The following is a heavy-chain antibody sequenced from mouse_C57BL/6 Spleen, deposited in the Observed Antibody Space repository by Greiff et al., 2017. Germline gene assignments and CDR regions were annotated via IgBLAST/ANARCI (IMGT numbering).Heavy chain of an antibody. J-gene: IGHJ2*01. CDR3: ARLAEFITTVENYFDY. V-gene: IGHV1-26*01. CDR2: INPNNGGT. CDR1: GYTFTDYY. Sequence: EVQLQQSGPKLVKPGASVKISCKASGYTFTDYYMNWVKQSHGKSLEWIGDINPNNGGTSYNQKFKGKATLTVDKSSSTAYMELRSLTSEDSAVYYCARLAEFITTVENYFDYWGQGTTLTVSS. D-gene: IGHD1-1*01.